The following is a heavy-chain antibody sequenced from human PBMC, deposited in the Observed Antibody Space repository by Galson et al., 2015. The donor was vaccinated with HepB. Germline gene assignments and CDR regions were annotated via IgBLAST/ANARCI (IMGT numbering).Heavy chain of an antibody. CDR1: GFTFSSSA. D-gene: IGHD2-21*01. V-gene: IGHV1-58*01. CDR2: IVVGSGDT. J-gene: IGHJ3*02. Sequence: SVKVSCKASGFTFSSSAVQWVRQTRGQRLEWIGWIVVGSGDTNSAQKFQERVTITRDMSTSTAYMELSSLRSEDTAVYYCAADRYCGGNCYPSDAFDIWGQGTMVTVSS. CDR3: AADRYCGGNCYPSDAFDI.